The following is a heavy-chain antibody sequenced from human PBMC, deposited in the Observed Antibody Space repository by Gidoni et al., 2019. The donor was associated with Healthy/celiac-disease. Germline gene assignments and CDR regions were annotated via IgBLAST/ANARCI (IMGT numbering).Heavy chain of an antibody. CDR1: GFTFSSYG. V-gene: IGHV3-33*01. CDR3: ARNIRYFDWTEDSVDAFDI. CDR2: IWYDGSNK. J-gene: IGHJ3*02. D-gene: IGHD3-9*01. Sequence: QVQLVESGGGVVQPGRSLRLSCAASGFTFSSYGLHWVRQAPGKGLEWVAVIWYDGSNKYYADSVKGRFTISRDNSKNTLYLQMNSLRAEDTAVYYCARNIRYFDWTEDSVDAFDIWGQGTMVTVSS.